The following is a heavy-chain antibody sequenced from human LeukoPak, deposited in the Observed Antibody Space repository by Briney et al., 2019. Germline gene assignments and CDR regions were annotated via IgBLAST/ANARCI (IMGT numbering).Heavy chain of an antibody. CDR2: ISSNGGST. J-gene: IGHJ6*04. D-gene: IGHD6-13*01. CDR1: GFTFSSYA. V-gene: IGHV3-64D*06. Sequence: GGSLRLSCEASGFTFSSYAMHWVRQAPGKGLEYVSAISSNGGSTYYADSVKGRFTISRDNSKNTLYLQMSSLRAEDTAVYYCVKASAAAWGMDVWGKGTTVTVSS. CDR3: VKASAAAWGMDV.